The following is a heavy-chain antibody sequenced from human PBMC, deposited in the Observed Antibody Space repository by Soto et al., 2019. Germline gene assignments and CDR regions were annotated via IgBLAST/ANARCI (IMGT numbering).Heavy chain of an antibody. Sequence: QVQLQQSGPGLVKPSQILSLTCSVSGGSISYEYYHWTWIRQSPGKGLEWIGYIHYSGSIMYNPSFKSRVTISVDTSKNQFSLQLSSVTAADTAVYFCAREDDGGDRDYYGLDVWGQGTTVTVSS. D-gene: IGHD2-21*02. V-gene: IGHV4-30-4*08. J-gene: IGHJ6*02. CDR3: AREDDGGDRDYYGLDV. CDR1: GGSISYEYYH. CDR2: IHYSGSI.